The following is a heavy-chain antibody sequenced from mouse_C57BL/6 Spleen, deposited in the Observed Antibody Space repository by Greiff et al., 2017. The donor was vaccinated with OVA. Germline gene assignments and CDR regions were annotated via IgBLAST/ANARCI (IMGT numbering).Heavy chain of an antibody. Sequence: VQLQQPGAELVKPGASVKMSCKASGYTFTSYWITWVKQRPGQGLEWIGDIYPGSGSTNYNEKFKSKATLTVDTSSSTAYMQLSSLTSEDSAVYYSARESYYGPYWYFEVWGTGTTVTVSS. CDR3: ARESYYGPYWYFEV. V-gene: IGHV1-55*01. CDR2: IYPGSGST. CDR1: GYTFTSYW. D-gene: IGHD1-1*01. J-gene: IGHJ1*03.